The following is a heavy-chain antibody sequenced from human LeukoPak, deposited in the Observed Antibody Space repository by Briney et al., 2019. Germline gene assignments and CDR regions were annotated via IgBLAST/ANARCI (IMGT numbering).Heavy chain of an antibody. D-gene: IGHD6-19*01. J-gene: IGHJ3*02. CDR3: ASEGYSSGWYTQTDAFDI. CDR1: GYTFTSYY. Sequence: ASVKVSCKASGYTFTSYYINWVRQATGQGLEWMGWMNPNSGNTGYAQKFQGRVTMTRNTSITTAYMELSRLRSEDTAVYYCASEGYSSGWYTQTDAFDIWGQGTMVTVSS. V-gene: IGHV1-8*01. CDR2: MNPNSGNT.